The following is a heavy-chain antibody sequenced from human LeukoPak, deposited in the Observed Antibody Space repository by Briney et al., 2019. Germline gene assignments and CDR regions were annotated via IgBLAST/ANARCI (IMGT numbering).Heavy chain of an antibody. J-gene: IGHJ4*01. CDR2: IYPGDCDT. Sequence: GESLKISCKGSGYSYPTYWIGWVRQGPGRGLGWMGIIYPGDCDTRYSPSFQGQVPISFVKSISNAYLQWSSLKASDTAMYYCARAGGPYSNSDYWGQGALVTVSS. CDR1: GYSYPTYW. CDR3: ARAGGPYSNSDY. D-gene: IGHD6-13*01. V-gene: IGHV5-51*01.